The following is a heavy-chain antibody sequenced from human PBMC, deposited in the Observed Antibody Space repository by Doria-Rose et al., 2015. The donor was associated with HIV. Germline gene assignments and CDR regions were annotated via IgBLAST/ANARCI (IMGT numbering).Heavy chain of an antibody. V-gene: IGHV3-21*03. CDR1: GFTFSRYS. CDR2: ISSSSEYI. CDR3: ARDHYDSGGYYSD. J-gene: IGHJ4*02. Sequence: CAASGFTFSRYSMNWVRQAPGKGLEWVSSISSSSEYIYYVDSVQGRFTISRDNAKNSVYLQMNSLRTEDTAVYYCARDHYDSGGYYSDWGQGTLVTVSS. D-gene: IGHD3-22*01.